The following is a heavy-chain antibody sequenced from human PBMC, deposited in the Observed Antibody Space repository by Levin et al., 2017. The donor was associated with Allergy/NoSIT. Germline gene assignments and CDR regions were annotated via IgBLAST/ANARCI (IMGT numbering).Heavy chain of an antibody. CDR3: ARDPWDYVWGSYQGGGY. D-gene: IGHD3-16*02. CDR1: GFTVSSNY. CDR2: IYSGGST. V-gene: IGHV3-66*02. Sequence: SCAASGFTVSSNYMSWVRQAPGKGLEWVSVIYSGGSTYYADSVKGRFTISRDNSKNTLYLQMNSLRAEDTAVYYCARDPWDYVWGSYQGGGYWGQGTLVTVSS. J-gene: IGHJ4*02.